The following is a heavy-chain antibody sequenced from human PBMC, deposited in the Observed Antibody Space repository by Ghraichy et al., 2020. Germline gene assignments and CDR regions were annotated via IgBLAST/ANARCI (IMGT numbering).Heavy chain of an antibody. D-gene: IGHD1-1*01. CDR3: ARASEVLTLYWYFDL. CDR1: GFTFSSYG. Sequence: GGSLRLSCAASGFTFSSYGMHWVRQAPGKGLEWVAVIWYDGSNKYYADSVKGRFTISRDNSKNTLYLQMNSLRAEDTAVYYCARASEVLTLYWYFDLWGRGTLVTVSS. J-gene: IGHJ2*01. V-gene: IGHV3-33*08. CDR2: IWYDGSNK.